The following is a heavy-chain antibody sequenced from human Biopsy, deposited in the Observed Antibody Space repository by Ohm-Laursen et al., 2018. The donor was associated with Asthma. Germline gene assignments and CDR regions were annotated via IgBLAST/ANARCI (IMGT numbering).Heavy chain of an antibody. D-gene: IGHD6-19*01. CDR1: GGSFTHYF. CDR2: INYRGDT. J-gene: IGHJ1*01. CDR3: VRGEEVAGTYFKD. V-gene: IGHV4-34*01. Sequence: SQTLSLTCAISGGSFTHYFWLWIRQPPGQGLVWIGEINYRGDTNYNPSLESRVSISVDTSTYHFSLWLNSVSAADTAVYYCVRGEEVAGTYFKDWDQGTLVTVSS.